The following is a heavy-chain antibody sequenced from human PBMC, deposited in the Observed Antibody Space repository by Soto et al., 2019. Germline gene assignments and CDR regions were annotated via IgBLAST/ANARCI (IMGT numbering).Heavy chain of an antibody. CDR3: ARDLGSWYYYGMDV. J-gene: IGHJ6*02. CDR1: GFTFSSYA. D-gene: IGHD6-13*01. V-gene: IGHV3-30-3*01. Sequence: GGSLRLSCAASGFTFSSYAMHWVRQAPGKGLEWVAVISYDGSNKYYADSVKGRFTISRDNSKNTLYLQMNSLRAEDTAVYYCARDLGSWYYYGMDVWGQGTTVTVSS. CDR2: ISYDGSNK.